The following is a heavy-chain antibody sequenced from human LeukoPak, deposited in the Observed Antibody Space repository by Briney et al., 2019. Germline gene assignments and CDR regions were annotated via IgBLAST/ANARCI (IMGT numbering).Heavy chain of an antibody. V-gene: IGHV3-9*01. Sequence: GGSLRLSCAASGFTFDDYAMHWVRQAPGKGLEWVSGISWNSDRIGYADSVKGRFTISRDNAKNSLYLQMNSLRAEDTALYYCAKDYYDSSGYSYIDYWGQGTLVTVSS. J-gene: IGHJ4*02. CDR1: GFTFDDYA. CDR2: ISWNSDRI. CDR3: AKDYYDSSGYSYIDY. D-gene: IGHD3-22*01.